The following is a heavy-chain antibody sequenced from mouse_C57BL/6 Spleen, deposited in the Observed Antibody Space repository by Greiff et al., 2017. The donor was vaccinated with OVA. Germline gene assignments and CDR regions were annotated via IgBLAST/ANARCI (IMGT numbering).Heavy chain of an antibody. CDR2: IDPSDSYT. D-gene: IGHD2-3*01. V-gene: IGHV1-69*01. CDR1: GYTFTSYW. J-gene: IGHJ2*01. CDR3: ARREGDGYYWFAY. Sequence: QVQLQQPGAELVMPGASVKLSCKASGYTFTSYWMHWVKQRPGQGLEWIGEIDPSDSYTNYNQKFKGKSTLTVDKSSSTAYMQLSSLTSEDSAVYYCARREGDGYYWFAYWGQGTTLTVSS.